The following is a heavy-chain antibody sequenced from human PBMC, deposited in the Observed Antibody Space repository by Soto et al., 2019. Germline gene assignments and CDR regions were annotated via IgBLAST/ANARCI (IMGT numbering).Heavy chain of an antibody. CDR1: GFTFSSYG. CDR3: AKDLGYSYGSIDY. Sequence: QVQLVESGGGVVQPGRSLRLSCAASGFTFSSYGMHWVRQAPGKGLEWVAVISYDGSNKYYADSVKGRFTISRDNSKNTLYLQMNSLRAEDKAVDYCAKDLGYSYGSIDYWGQGTLVTVSS. V-gene: IGHV3-30*18. J-gene: IGHJ4*02. CDR2: ISYDGSNK. D-gene: IGHD5-18*01.